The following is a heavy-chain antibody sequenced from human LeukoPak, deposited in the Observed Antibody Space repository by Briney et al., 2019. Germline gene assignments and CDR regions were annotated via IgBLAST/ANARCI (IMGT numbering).Heavy chain of an antibody. CDR2: ISSSSSYI. D-gene: IGHD6-6*01. J-gene: IGHJ6*02. CDR3: ARDGPPPYSSPSSYYYGMDV. V-gene: IGHV3-21*01. Sequence: AGGSLRLSCAASGFTFSSYSMNWVRQAPGKGLEWVSSISSSSSYIYYADSVKSRSTISRDDAKNSLYLQMNSLRAEDTAVYYCARDGPPPYSSPSSYYYGMDVWGQGTTVTVSS. CDR1: GFTFSSYS.